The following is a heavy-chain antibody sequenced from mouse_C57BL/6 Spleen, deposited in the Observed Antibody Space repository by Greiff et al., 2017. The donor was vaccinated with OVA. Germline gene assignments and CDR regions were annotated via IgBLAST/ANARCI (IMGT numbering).Heavy chain of an antibody. CDR2: IYTRSGIT. V-gene: IGHV1-81*01. D-gene: IGHD2-3*01. J-gene: IGHJ2*01. Sequence: QVQLQQSGAALARPGASVKLSCKASGYPFTSCGISWVKQSTGQGLEWIGAIYTRSGITYYNEKFKGKATLTADTSSSNAYMELRSLTSEDAAVYFWARNAGIYDVDYGYWGQGTTLTVSS. CDR1: GYPFTSCG. CDR3: ARNAGIYDVDYGY.